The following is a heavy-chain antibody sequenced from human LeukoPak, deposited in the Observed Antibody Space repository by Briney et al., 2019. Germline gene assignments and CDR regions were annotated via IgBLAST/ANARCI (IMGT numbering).Heavy chain of an antibody. CDR3: ARRGSYYIPFDS. Sequence: GESLQISCKGSGYSFTSYWIGWVRQMPGKGLEWMGIIYPGDSDTRYSPSFRGQVTISVDTSIDTAYLQWSGLKATDTAMYYCARRGSYYIPFDSWGQGTLITVSS. J-gene: IGHJ4*02. CDR2: IYPGDSDT. D-gene: IGHD3-10*01. CDR1: GYSFTSYW. V-gene: IGHV5-51*01.